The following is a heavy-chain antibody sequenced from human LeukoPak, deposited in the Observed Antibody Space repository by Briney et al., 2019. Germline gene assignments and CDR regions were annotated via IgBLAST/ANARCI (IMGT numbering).Heavy chain of an antibody. CDR1: GFTFSSYA. CDR2: ISYDGSNK. J-gene: IGHJ6*02. CDR3: ATERNIWWPPREGYYYYGMDV. V-gene: IGHV3-30-3*01. Sequence: PGGSLRLSCAASGFTFSSYAMHWVRQAPGKGLEWVAVISYDGSNKYYADSVKGRFTVSRDNSKNTLYLQMNSLRAEDTAVYYCATERNIWWPPREGYYYYGMDVWGQGTTVTVSS. D-gene: IGHD5-12*01.